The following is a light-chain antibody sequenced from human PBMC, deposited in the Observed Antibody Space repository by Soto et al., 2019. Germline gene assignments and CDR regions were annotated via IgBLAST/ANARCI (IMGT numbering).Light chain of an antibody. J-gene: IGLJ1*01. Sequence: QSALTQPASVSGSPGQSITISCTGTSSDVGGYNHVSWFQQHPGKAPKLIIYEVSNRPSGVSNRFSGSKSGNTASLTISGLQAEDEVDYYCSSFTSSSTYVFGTGTKVTVL. CDR3: SSFTSSSTYV. CDR2: EVS. CDR1: SSDVGGYNH. V-gene: IGLV2-14*01.